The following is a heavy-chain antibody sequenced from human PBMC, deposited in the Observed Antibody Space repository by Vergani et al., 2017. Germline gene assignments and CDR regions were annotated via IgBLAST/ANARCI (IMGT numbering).Heavy chain of an antibody. V-gene: IGHV3-30*03. D-gene: IGHD2-8*01. CDR2: ISNDGTQK. CDR3: ATKSYGTPGCQIVYIRE. CDR1: GFTSSYYG. J-gene: IGHJ1*01. Sequence: QVHLVESGGGVVQPGRSLRLSCVVSGFTSSYYGMHWVRQAPGKGLEWVAVISNDGTQKYYADSVKGRFSISRDNSKRPLYLQMNSLRTEDTAESYCATKSYGTPGCQIVYIREWAQGTLVTVSS.